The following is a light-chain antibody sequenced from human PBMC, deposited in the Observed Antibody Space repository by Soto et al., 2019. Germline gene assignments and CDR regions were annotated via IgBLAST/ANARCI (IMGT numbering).Light chain of an antibody. V-gene: IGLV1-40*01. CDR3: QSYDSSLSGSNVV. CDR2: GNS. CDR1: SCNIGAGYD. Sequence: QSMLTQPPSVSGAPGQRVTISCTGSSCNIGAGYDVHWYQQLPGTAPKLLIYGNSNRPSGVPDRFSGSKSGTSASLAITGLQAEDEADYYCQSYDSSLSGSNVVFGGGTKLTVL. J-gene: IGLJ2*01.